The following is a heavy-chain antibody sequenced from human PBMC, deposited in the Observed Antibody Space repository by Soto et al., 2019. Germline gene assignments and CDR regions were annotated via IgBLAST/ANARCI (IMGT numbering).Heavy chain of an antibody. CDR3: ARSEATGLDH. CDR1: GGSMTSSNW. D-gene: IGHD1-26*01. CDR2: AHHSGRT. J-gene: IGHJ4*02. V-gene: IGHV4-4*02. Sequence: QVQLQESGPGLVKPSGTLSLTCTVSGGSMTSSNWWNWVRQSPGKGREWIGEAHHSGRTNYNPSLKSRVTISVDKSKNHFSLKLSSVTAADTAVYYCARSEATGLDHWGQGTLVTVSS.